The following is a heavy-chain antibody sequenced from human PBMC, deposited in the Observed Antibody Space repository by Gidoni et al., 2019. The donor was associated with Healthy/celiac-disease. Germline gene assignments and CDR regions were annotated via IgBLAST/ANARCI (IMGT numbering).Heavy chain of an antibody. CDR3: ARDWEPNFWSGYYAFDP. J-gene: IGHJ5*02. Sequence: QVQLQESGPGLVKPSETLSLTCTVSGCSISSYYWSWIRQPAGKGLEWIGRIYTSGSTNYNPSLKSRVTMSVDTSKNQFSLKLSSVTAADTAVYYCARDWEPNFWSGYYAFDPWGQGTLVTVSS. CDR1: GCSISSYY. D-gene: IGHD3-3*01. CDR2: IYTSGST. V-gene: IGHV4-4*07.